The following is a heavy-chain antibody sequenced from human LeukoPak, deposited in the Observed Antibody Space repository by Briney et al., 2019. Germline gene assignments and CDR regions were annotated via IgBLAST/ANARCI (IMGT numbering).Heavy chain of an antibody. CDR1: GFTFSNFW. Sequence: GGSLRLSCAVSGFTFSNFWMSWVRQAPGRGLEWVANIHPEGNEKYHVESVKGRFTISRDNAKNSLFLQMNSLRAEDTAMYYCAKPKDYGVLTGNTVGLVDYWGQRALVTVSS. CDR2: IHPEGNEK. CDR3: AKPKDYGVLTGNTVGLVDY. J-gene: IGHJ4*02. V-gene: IGHV3-7*03. D-gene: IGHD3-9*01.